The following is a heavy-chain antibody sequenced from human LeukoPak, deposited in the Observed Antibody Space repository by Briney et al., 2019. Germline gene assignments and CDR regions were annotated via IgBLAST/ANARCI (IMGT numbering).Heavy chain of an antibody. CDR2: IIPIFGTA. Sequence: SVTVSCKASGGSFSSYAISWVRQAPGQGLEWMGGIIPIFGTANYAQKFQGRVTITADVSTSTAYMELSSLRSEDTAVYYCARETTIVLGVITSFDYWGQGSLVTVSS. J-gene: IGHJ4*02. CDR1: GGSFSSYA. V-gene: IGHV1-69*01. D-gene: IGHD3-10*01. CDR3: ARETTIVLGVITSFDY.